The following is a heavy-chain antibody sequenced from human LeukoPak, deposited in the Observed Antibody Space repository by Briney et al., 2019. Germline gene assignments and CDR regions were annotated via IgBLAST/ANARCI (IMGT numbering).Heavy chain of an antibody. CDR3: ARDLIKGARPQWYFDL. J-gene: IGHJ2*01. CDR1: GGSISSYY. D-gene: IGHD6-6*01. Sequence: PSETLCLTCTVSGGSISSYYWSWIRQPPGKGLEWIGYIYYSGSTNYNPSLKSRVTISVDTSKNQFSLKLSSVTAADTAVYYCARDLIKGARPQWYFDLWGRGTLVTVSS. CDR2: IYYSGST. V-gene: IGHV4-59*01.